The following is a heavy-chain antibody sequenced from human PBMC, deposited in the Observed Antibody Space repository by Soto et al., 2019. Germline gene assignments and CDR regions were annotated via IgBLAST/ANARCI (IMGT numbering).Heavy chain of an antibody. CDR3: ARFPGYYYYYYMDV. CDR2: MNPNSGNT. V-gene: IGHV1-8*01. Sequence: QVQLVQSGAEVKKPGASVKVSCKASGYTFTSYDINWVRQATGQGLEWMGWMNPNSGNTGYAQKFQGRVTMTRNTSISTAYMELSSPRSEDTAVYYCARFPGYYYYYYMDVWGKGTTVTVSS. CDR1: GYTFTSYD. J-gene: IGHJ6*03.